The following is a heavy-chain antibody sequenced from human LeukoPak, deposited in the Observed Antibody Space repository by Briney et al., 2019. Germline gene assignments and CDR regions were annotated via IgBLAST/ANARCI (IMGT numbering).Heavy chain of an antibody. D-gene: IGHD3-3*01. CDR1: GFTFADYA. V-gene: IGHV3-20*04. CDR2: IYWTGGST. Sequence: GGSLRLSCAASGFTFADYAMSWVRHAPGKGLEWVSGIYWTGGSTGYAASVKGRFTISRDNAKNSLYLKMNSLRAEDTALYYCAREGHITIFGVEIYYYYTDGGGKGTTVSVSS. J-gene: IGHJ6*03. CDR3: AREGHITIFGVEIYYYYTDG.